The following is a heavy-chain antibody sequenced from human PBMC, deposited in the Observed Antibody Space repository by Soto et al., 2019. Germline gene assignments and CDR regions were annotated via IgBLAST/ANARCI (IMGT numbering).Heavy chain of an antibody. D-gene: IGHD2-21*02. V-gene: IGHV3-33*01. Sequence: QVQLVESGGGVVQPGRSLRLSCAASGFTFSSYGMHWVRQAPGKGLEWVAVIWYDGSNKYYADSVKGRFTISRDNSKNTLYLQMNSLRAEDTAVYYCAREGYCGGDCYPDAFDIWGQGTMVTVSS. J-gene: IGHJ3*02. CDR3: AREGYCGGDCYPDAFDI. CDR1: GFTFSSYG. CDR2: IWYDGSNK.